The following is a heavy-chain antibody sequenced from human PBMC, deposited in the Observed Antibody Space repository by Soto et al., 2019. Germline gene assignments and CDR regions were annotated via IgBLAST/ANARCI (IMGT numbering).Heavy chain of an antibody. Sequence: QVQLVQSGAEVKKPGSSVKVSCKASGGTFSSYAISWVRQAPGQGLEWMGGIIPIFGTANYAQRFQGRVKSRADESTSTAHMRMSSLRSEATAVYYCASEGVRDSSTWIFGYWGQRSLVTVSS. V-gene: IGHV1-69*12. J-gene: IGHJ4*02. CDR3: ASEGVRDSSTWIFGY. CDR2: IIPIFGTA. CDR1: GGTFSSYA. D-gene: IGHD6-13*01.